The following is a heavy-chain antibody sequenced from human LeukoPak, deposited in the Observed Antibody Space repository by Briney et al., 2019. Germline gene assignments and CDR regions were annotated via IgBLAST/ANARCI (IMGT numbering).Heavy chain of an antibody. J-gene: IGHJ4*02. CDR2: INSDGSEG. D-gene: IGHD2-2*01. V-gene: IGHV3-7*01. Sequence: GGSLRLSCAVSGFTFSGFWMSWSRQAPGKGLEWVASINSDGSEGYYADVVKGRFTISRDISTDTLWLQMDSLRTEDTAVYYCAKGPLRGTAAAIDYWGQGTLVTVSS. CDR1: GFTFSGFW. CDR3: AKGPLRGTAAAIDY.